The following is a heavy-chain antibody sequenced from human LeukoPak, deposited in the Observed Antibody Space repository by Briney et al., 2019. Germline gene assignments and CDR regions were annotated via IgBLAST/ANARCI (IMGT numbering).Heavy chain of an antibody. J-gene: IGHJ4*02. V-gene: IGHV3-23*01. CDR1: GFTFSSYA. CDR3: AKDYAYYYGSGIGGFEY. CDR2: ISGSGATT. D-gene: IGHD3-10*01. Sequence: GGSLRLSCEASGFTFSSYAMSWVRQAPGKGLEWVSAISGSGATTYYADSVRGRFTISRDKSNNTLYLQMNSLRAEDTAVYYCAKDYAYYYGSGIGGFEYWGQGTLVTVSS.